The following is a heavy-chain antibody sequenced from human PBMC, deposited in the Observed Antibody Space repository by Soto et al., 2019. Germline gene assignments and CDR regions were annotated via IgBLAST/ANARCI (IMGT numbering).Heavy chain of an antibody. CDR2: INPNSGGT. CDR1: GYTFTGYY. D-gene: IGHD3-22*01. Sequence: ASVKVSCKASGYTFTGYYMHWVRQAPGQGLEWMGWINPNSGGTNYAQKFQGWVTMTRDTSISTAYMELSSLRSEDTAVYYCARDFVAGYYTGVVMAYWGQGTLVTVSS. J-gene: IGHJ4*02. V-gene: IGHV1-2*04. CDR3: ARDFVAGYYTGVVMAY.